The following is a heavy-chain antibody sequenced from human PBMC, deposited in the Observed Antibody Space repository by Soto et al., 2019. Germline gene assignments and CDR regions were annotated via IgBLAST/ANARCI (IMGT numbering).Heavy chain of an antibody. CDR1: GYTFTSYG. V-gene: IGHV1-18*01. D-gene: IGHD3-22*01. CDR2: ISAYNGNT. CDR3: ARVTYYYDSSGYYSRPSDFDY. Sequence: GASVKVSCKASGYTFTSYGISWVRQAPGQGLEWMGWISAYNGNTNYAQKLQGRVTMTTDTSTSTAYMELRSLRSDDTAVYYCARVTYYYDSSGYYSRPSDFDYWGQGTLVTVSS. J-gene: IGHJ4*02.